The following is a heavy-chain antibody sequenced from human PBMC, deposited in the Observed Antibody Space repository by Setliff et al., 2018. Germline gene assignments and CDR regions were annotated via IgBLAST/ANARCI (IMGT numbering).Heavy chain of an antibody. Sequence: SETLSLTCTVSGGSISSSSYYWGWIRQPPGKGLEWIGSIYYSGSTYYNPSLKSRVTISVDTSKNQFSLKLSSVTAADTAVYYCARTLYDYDILAGPGYYFDYWGQGTQVTVSS. J-gene: IGHJ4*02. D-gene: IGHD3-9*01. CDR1: GGSISSSSYY. CDR2: IYYSGST. V-gene: IGHV4-39*07. CDR3: ARTLYDYDILAGPGYYFDY.